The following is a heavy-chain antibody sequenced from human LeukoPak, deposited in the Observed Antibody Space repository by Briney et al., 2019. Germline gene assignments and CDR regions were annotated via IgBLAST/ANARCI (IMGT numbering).Heavy chain of an antibody. V-gene: IGHV3-21*01. Sequence: GGSLRLSCAVSGFTFSGYSMTWVRQAPGKGLEWVSSMSGSGIYIYYADSVKGRFTISRDNAKNSLFLQMNSLRAEDTAVYYCARSITMARVDIWGQGTMVTVSS. D-gene: IGHD3-10*01. J-gene: IGHJ3*02. CDR1: GFTFSGYS. CDR2: MSGSGIYI. CDR3: ARSITMARVDI.